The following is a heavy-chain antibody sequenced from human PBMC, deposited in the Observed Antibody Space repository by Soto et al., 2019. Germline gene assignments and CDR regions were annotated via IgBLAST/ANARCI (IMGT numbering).Heavy chain of an antibody. CDR3: ATGPAYYDSPLGSDY. D-gene: IGHD3-22*01. CDR1: GGSISSYY. CDR2: IYYSGST. J-gene: IGHJ4*02. Sequence: SETLSLTCTVSGGSISSYYWSWIRQPPGKGLEWIGYIYYSGSTNYNPSLKSRVTISVDTSKNQFSLKLSSVTAADTAVYYCATGPAYYDSPLGSDYWGQGTLVTVSS. V-gene: IGHV4-59*01.